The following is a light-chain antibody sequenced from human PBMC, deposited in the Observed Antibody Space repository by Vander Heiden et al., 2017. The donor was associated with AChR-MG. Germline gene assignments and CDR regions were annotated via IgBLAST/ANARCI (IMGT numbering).Light chain of an antibody. J-gene: IGKJ4*01. CDR3: QQSYNPRLT. CDR1: ETVTSY. Sequence: DIQLTQSPSSLSASVGDTVTITCRANETVTSYLNWYQQRPGKAPKLLFYAASSLQSGAPSRFSGSGSGTDFTLTINNLQPEDVATYYCQQSYNPRLTFGGGTNVEVK. CDR2: AAS. V-gene: IGKV1-39*01.